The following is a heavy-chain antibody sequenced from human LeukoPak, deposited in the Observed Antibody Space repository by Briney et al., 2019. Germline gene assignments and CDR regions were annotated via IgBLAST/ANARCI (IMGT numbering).Heavy chain of an antibody. Sequence: SETLSLTCTASGGSISSYYWSWIRQPPGKGLEWIGYIYYSGSTNYNPSLKSRVTISVDTSKNQFSLKLSSVTAADTAVYYCAGFSGYDSYYFDYWGQGTLVTVSS. D-gene: IGHD5-12*01. CDR2: IYYSGST. CDR3: AGFSGYDSYYFDY. CDR1: GGSISSYY. V-gene: IGHV4-59*08. J-gene: IGHJ4*02.